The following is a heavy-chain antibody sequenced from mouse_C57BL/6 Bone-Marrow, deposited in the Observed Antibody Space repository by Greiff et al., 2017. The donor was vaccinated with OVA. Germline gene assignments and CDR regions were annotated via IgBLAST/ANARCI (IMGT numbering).Heavy chain of an antibody. CDR3: ARSGDYDGFAY. Sequence: LVESGAELARPGASVKLSCKASGYTFTSYGISWVKQRTGQGLEWIGEIYPRSGNTYYNEKFKGKATLTADKSSSTAYMELRSLTSEDSAVYFCARSGDYDGFAYWGQGTLVTVSA. D-gene: IGHD2-4*01. CDR1: GYTFTSYG. V-gene: IGHV1-81*01. J-gene: IGHJ3*01. CDR2: IYPRSGNT.